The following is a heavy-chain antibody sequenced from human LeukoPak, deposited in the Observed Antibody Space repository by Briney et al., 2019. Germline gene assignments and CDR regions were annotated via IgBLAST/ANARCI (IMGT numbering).Heavy chain of an antibody. D-gene: IGHD5-24*01. CDR2: ISWNSGSI. Sequence: GGSLRLSCAASGFTFDDYAMHWVRQAPGKGLEWVSGISWNSGSIGYADSVKGRFTISRDNAKNSLYLQMNSLRAEDTALYYCAKVRKWLHEGGDFDYWGKGTLVTVSS. CDR1: GFTFDDYA. V-gene: IGHV3-9*01. J-gene: IGHJ4*02. CDR3: AKVRKWLHEGGDFDY.